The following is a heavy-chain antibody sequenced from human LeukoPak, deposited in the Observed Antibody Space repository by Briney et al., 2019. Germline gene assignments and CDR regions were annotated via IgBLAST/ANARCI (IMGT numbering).Heavy chain of an antibody. V-gene: IGHV3-53*04. CDR1: GFTVSSNY. D-gene: IGHD5-18*01. J-gene: IGHJ4*02. CDR3: ASSDTAMASDY. Sequence: GGSLRLSCAASGFTVSSNYMSWVRQAPGKGLEWVSLIYSGGSTYYADSVKGRFTISRHNSKNTLYLQMNSLRAEDTAVYYCASSDTAMASDYWGQGTLVTVSS. CDR2: IYSGGST.